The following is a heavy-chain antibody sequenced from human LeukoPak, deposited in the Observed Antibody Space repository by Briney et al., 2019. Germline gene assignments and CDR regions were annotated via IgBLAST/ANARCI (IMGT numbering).Heavy chain of an antibody. CDR2: ISGSGDNT. CDR1: GFTFTGFA. Sequence: GGSLRLSCAASGFTFTGFAMSWVRRPPGKGLEWVSGISGSGDNTLYADSVKGRFTISRDNSKNTLYLEMNSLRAEDTAIYYCAKMKGHPLPKYHMDVWGQGTTVTVSS. CDR3: AKMKGHPLPKYHMDV. D-gene: IGHD1-14*01. J-gene: IGHJ6*01. V-gene: IGHV3-23*01.